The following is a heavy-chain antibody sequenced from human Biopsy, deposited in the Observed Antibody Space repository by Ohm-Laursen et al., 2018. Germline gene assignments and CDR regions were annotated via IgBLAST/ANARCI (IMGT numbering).Heavy chain of an antibody. V-gene: IGHV1-69*13. J-gene: IGHJ4*02. CDR3: ARGPHSGSHSCFDY. D-gene: IGHD1-26*01. CDR1: GRIFINYA. Sequence: SVKASCKASGRIFINYAISWVRQAPGQGLEWMGGNIPMFGTANYAQMFQGRVTISADESTSTSYMELSSLTTEDTAIYYCARGPHSGSHSCFDYWGRGTLVTVSS. CDR2: NIPMFGTA.